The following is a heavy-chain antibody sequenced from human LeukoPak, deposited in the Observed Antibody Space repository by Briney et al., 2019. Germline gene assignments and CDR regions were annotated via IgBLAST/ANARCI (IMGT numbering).Heavy chain of an antibody. V-gene: IGHV4-38-2*02. J-gene: IGHJ4*02. CDR2: IYHSGST. CDR3: ARDGVGYSYGYSDY. CDR1: GYSISSGYY. Sequence: PSETLSLTCTVSGYSISSGYYWGWIRQPPGKGLEWIGSIYHSGSTYYNPSLKRRVTISVDTSKNQFSLKLSSVTAADTAVYYCARDGVGYSYGYSDYWGQGTLVTVSS. D-gene: IGHD5-18*01.